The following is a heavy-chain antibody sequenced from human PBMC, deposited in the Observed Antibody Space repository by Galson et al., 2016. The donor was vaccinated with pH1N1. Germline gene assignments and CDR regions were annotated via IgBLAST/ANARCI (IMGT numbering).Heavy chain of an antibody. D-gene: IGHD3-10*01. CDR2: IYYSGTT. J-gene: IGHJ2*01. CDR1: GGSITSHY. V-gene: IGHV4-59*11. Sequence: ETLSLTCTVSGGSITSHYWTWIRQPPGKGLEWIGYIYYSGTTNYNPSLKSRVTISIDTSKAQVSLKLSSVTAADTAVYYCARGQRPGWFGAPFDLWGRGTRVTVSS. CDR3: ARGQRPGWFGAPFDL.